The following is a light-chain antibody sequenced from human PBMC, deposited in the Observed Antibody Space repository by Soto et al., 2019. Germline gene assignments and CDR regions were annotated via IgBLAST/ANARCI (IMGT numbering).Light chain of an antibody. V-gene: IGKV3-20*01. CDR2: GAS. J-gene: IGKJ1*01. CDR3: QNYDTSPT. Sequence: EIVLTQSPGTLSLSAGERATLSCRASQSVGSSYLAWYQQKPGQAPTVLIYGASSRATGIPDRFSGSGSGTDFPLNISRLEPEDFAVYYCQNYDTSPTFGQGTKVEI. CDR1: QSVGSSY.